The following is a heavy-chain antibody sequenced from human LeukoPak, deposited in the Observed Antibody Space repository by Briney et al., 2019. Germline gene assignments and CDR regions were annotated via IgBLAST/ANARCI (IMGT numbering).Heavy chain of an antibody. V-gene: IGHV4-31*03. CDR1: GGSISSGGYY. D-gene: IGHD3-10*01. J-gene: IGHJ5*02. CDR2: IYYSGST. Sequence: PSETRSLTCTVSGGSISSGGYYWSWIRQHPGKGLEWIGYIYYSGSTYYNPSLKSRVTISVDTSKNQFSLKLSSVTAADTAVYYCARVGYYGSGSYFPWGQGTLVTVSS. CDR3: ARVGYYGSGSYFP.